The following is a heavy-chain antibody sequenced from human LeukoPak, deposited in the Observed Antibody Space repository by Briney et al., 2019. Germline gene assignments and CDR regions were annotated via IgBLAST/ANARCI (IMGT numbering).Heavy chain of an antibody. CDR2: ISSSSSYI. CDR1: GFTFSSYS. Sequence: PGGSLRLSGAASGFTFSSYSMNWVRQAPGQGLEWVSSISSSSSYIYYADSVKGRFTISRDNAKNSLYLQMNSLRAEDTAVYYCARDLTGSSWIDYWGQGTLVTVSS. V-gene: IGHV3-21*01. D-gene: IGHD6-13*01. CDR3: ARDLTGSSWIDY. J-gene: IGHJ4*02.